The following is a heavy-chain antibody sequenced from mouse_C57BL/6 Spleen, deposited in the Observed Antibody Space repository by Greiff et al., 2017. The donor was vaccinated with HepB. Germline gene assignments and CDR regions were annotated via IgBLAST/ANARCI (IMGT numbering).Heavy chain of an antibody. V-gene: IGHV3-6*01. D-gene: IGHD2-12*01. CDR1: GYSITSGYY. J-gene: IGHJ4*01. CDR3: ARDYDGG. Sequence: EVQLVESGPGLVKPSQSLSLTCPVTGYSITSGYYWNWIRQVPGNKPEWMGDKSYDGSNNYNPSLKNRISITRDTSKNKFFLKLNSVTTEDTATYYCARDYDGGWGQAPSVTVSS. CDR2: KSYDGSN.